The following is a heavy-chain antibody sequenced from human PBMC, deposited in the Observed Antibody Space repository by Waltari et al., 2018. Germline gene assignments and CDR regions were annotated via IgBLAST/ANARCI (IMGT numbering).Heavy chain of an antibody. CDR1: GFTFSSYA. V-gene: IGHV3-23*01. CDR3: AKEGLYYYDSSEDAFDI. CDR2: ISGSVGST. D-gene: IGHD3-22*01. Sequence: EVQLLESGGGLVQPGGSLRLSCAASGFTFSSYAMSWVRQAPGKGLEWVSAISGSVGSTYYADSVKGRFSISRDNSKNTLYLQMNSLRAEDTAVYYCAKEGLYYYDSSEDAFDIWGQGTMVTVSS. J-gene: IGHJ3*02.